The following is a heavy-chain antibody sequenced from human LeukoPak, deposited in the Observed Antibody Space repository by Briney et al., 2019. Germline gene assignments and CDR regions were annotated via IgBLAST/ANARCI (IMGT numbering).Heavy chain of an antibody. CDR3: ARAPYGDSARFDY. Sequence: SETLSLTCTGSGCSISSGDYYWSWIRQPPGEGLEWIGYIYYSGSTYYNPSLKSRVTISVDTSKNQFSLKLSSVTAADTAVYYCARAPYGDSARFDYWGQGTLVTVSS. D-gene: IGHD4-17*01. CDR1: GCSISSGDYY. V-gene: IGHV4-30-4*08. CDR2: IYYSGST. J-gene: IGHJ4*02.